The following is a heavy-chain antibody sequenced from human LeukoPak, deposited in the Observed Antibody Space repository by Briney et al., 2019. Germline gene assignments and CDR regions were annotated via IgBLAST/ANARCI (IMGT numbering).Heavy chain of an antibody. D-gene: IGHD1-26*01. CDR2: IYYSGST. CDR3: ARGLGANPPGGY. J-gene: IGHJ4*02. V-gene: IGHV4-39*07. Sequence: SETLSLTCTVSGGSISSSSYYWGWIRQPPGKGLEWIGSIYYSGSTYYNPSLKSRVTISVDTSKNQFSLKLSSVTAADTAVYYCARGLGANPPGGYWGQGTLVTVSS. CDR1: GGSISSSSYY.